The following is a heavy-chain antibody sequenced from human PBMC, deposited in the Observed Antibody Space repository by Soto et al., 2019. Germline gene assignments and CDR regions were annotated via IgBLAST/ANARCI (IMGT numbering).Heavy chain of an antibody. CDR2: INHSGST. D-gene: IGHD7-27*01. V-gene: IGHV4-34*01. Sequence: QVQLQQWGAGLLKPSETLSLTCAVYGGSFSGYYWSWIRQPPGKGLEWIGEINHSGSTNYNPSLKSRVTISVDTSKNQFSLKLSSVTAADTAVYYCARGAHWGDPSYWYFDLWGRGTLVTVSS. J-gene: IGHJ2*01. CDR3: ARGAHWGDPSYWYFDL. CDR1: GGSFSGYY.